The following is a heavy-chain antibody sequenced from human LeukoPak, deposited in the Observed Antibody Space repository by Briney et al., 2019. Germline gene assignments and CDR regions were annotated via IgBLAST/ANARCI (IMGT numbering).Heavy chain of an antibody. Sequence: GGSLRLSCAASGFTFNTYAMEWVRQAPGKGLEWVAVISYDGSNKYYADSVKGRFSISRDNSKDTLYLQMNSLRAEDTAVYYCAKDRLASGSSWTFDSWGQGTPVTVSS. J-gene: IGHJ4*02. V-gene: IGHV3-30*18. CDR2: ISYDGSNK. CDR3: AKDRLASGSSWTFDS. D-gene: IGHD6-13*01. CDR1: GFTFNTYA.